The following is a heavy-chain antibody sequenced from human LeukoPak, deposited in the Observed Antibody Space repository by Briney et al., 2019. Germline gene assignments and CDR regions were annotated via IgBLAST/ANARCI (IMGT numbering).Heavy chain of an antibody. D-gene: IGHD6-13*01. V-gene: IGHV3-30-3*01. J-gene: IGHJ4*02. CDR1: GFTFSSYA. CDR3: AKDRSSSWYDFTYYFDY. CDR2: ISYDGSNK. Sequence: GRSLRLSCAASGFTFSSYAMHWVRQAPGKGLEWVAVISYDGSNKYYADSVKGRFTISRDNSKNTLYLQMSSLRAEDTAVYYCAKDRSSSWYDFTYYFDYWGQGTLVTVSS.